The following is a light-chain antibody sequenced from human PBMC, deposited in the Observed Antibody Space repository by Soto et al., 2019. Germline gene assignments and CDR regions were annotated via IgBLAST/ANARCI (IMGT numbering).Light chain of an antibody. J-gene: IGKJ1*01. CDR1: QSIGTW. Sequence: DIPMTQSPSTLSASVGDRVTITCRASQSIGTWLAWYQQKPGRAPKLLIFKASSLESGVPSRFSGSGSGTEFTLTISSLQPDDSATYYCQQYNSDSWTFGQGTKVDVK. CDR2: KAS. CDR3: QQYNSDSWT. V-gene: IGKV1-5*03.